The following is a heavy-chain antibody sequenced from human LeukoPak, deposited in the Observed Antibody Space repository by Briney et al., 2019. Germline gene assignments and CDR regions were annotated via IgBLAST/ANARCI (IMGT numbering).Heavy chain of an antibody. CDR2: FSGTGGST. J-gene: IGHJ4*02. Sequence: GGSLRLSCAASGFTFYNYAMTWVRQTPGKGLEWVSTFSGTGGSTYYPDSVKGRFTISRDDAKNTLYLQMNSLRAEDTAIYYCAKGDCSRTTCYQYNYWGQGTLVTVSS. CDR3: AKGDCSRTTCYQYNY. CDR1: GFTFYNYA. D-gene: IGHD2-2*01. V-gene: IGHV3-23*01.